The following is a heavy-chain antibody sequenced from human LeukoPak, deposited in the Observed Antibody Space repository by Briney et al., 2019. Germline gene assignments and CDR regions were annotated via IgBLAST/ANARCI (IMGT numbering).Heavy chain of an antibody. CDR1: GYTFTSYA. CDR3: ARDTEVQWLGYYYYYYMDV. V-gene: IGHV7-4-1*02. Sequence: GASVKVSCKASGYTFTSYAMNWVRQAPGQGLEWMGWINTSTGNPTYAQGFTGRFVFSLDTSVSTAYLQISSLKAEDTAVYYCARDTEVQWLGYYYYYYMDVWGKGATVTVSS. CDR2: INTSTGNP. D-gene: IGHD6-19*01. J-gene: IGHJ6*03.